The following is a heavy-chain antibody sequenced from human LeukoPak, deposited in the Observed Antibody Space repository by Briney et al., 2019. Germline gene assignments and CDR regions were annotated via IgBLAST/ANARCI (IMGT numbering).Heavy chain of an antibody. J-gene: IGHJ5*02. CDR2: ISGSGGST. D-gene: IGHD6-13*01. V-gene: IGHV3-23*01. CDR3: AKDAPIAAAGTNWFDP. Sequence: PGGSLRLSCAASGFTFSSYAMSWVRQAAGKGLEWVSAISGSGGSTYYADSVKGRFTISRDNSKNTLYLQMNSLRAEDTAVYYCAKDAPIAAAGTNWFDPWGQGTLVTVSS. CDR1: GFTFSSYA.